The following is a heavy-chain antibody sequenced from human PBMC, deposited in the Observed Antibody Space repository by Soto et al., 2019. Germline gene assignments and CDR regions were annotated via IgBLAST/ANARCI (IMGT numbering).Heavy chain of an antibody. D-gene: IGHD4-17*01. CDR2: ISYDGSNK. V-gene: IGHV3-30-3*01. CDR1: GFTFSSYA. CDR3: ARVGRLHYFDY. J-gene: IGHJ4*02. Sequence: QVQLVESGGGVVQPGRSLRLSCAASGFTFSSYAMHWVRQDPGEGLEWVAVISYDGSNKYYADSVKGRFIISRDNSKNTLFLQMNILRAEDTAVYYCARVGRLHYFDYWGQGTLVTVSS.